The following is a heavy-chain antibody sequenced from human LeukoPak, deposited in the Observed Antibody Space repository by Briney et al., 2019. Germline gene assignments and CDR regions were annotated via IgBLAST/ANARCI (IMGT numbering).Heavy chain of an antibody. J-gene: IGHJ4*02. CDR3: ARRAGAYSHPYDY. CDR2: IYSGGNT. D-gene: IGHD4/OR15-4a*01. Sequence: GGSLRLSCTVSGFTVSSNSWSWVRQAPGKGLEWVSFIYSGGNTHYSDSVKGRFTISRDNSKNTLYLQMNSLRAEDTAIYYCARRAGAYSHPYDYWGQGTLVTVSS. V-gene: IGHV3-53*01. CDR1: GFTVSSNS.